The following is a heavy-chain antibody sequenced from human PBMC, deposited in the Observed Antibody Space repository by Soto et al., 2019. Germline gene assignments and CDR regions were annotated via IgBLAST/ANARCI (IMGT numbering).Heavy chain of an antibody. J-gene: IGHJ4*02. CDR3: AGGPGLGDYLDY. V-gene: IGHV4-39*01. CDR2: IYYSGST. D-gene: IGHD3-16*01. CDR1: GGSISSSTYY. Sequence: QLQLQESGPGLVKPSETLSLTCTVSGGSISSSTYYWGWIRQPPGKGLEWIGSIYYSGSTYYNPSLKSRVTISVDTSKNQFSLKLSSVTAADTTVYYCAGGPGLGDYLDYWGQGTLVTVSS.